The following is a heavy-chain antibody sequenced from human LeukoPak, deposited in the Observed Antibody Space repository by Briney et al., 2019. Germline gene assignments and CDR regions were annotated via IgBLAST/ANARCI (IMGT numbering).Heavy chain of an antibody. CDR1: GGSISSYY. CDR3: ARMKYSSGPYYFDY. CDR2: IYYIGST. V-gene: IGHV4-59*01. Sequence: PSETLSLTCTVSGGSISSYYWSWIRQPPGKGLEWIWYIYYIGSTNYNPSLKSRVTISVDTSKNQFSLELSSVTAADTAVYYCARMKYSSGPYYFDYCGEGTLGTVSS. D-gene: IGHD6-19*01. J-gene: IGHJ4*02.